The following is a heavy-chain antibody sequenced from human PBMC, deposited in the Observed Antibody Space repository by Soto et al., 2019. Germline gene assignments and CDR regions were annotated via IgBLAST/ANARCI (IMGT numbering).Heavy chain of an antibody. CDR1: GGSISSYY. CDR2: IYYSGST. Sequence: SETLSLTCTVSGGSISSYYWSWIRQPPGKGLEWLGYIYYSGSTNYNPSLKSRVTISVDTSKNQFSPKLSPVTAADTAVYYCARGDRTYYYDSSGYYNAEYFQHWGQGTQVTVSS. V-gene: IGHV4-59*01. CDR3: ARGDRTYYYDSSGYYNAEYFQH. J-gene: IGHJ1*01. D-gene: IGHD3-22*01.